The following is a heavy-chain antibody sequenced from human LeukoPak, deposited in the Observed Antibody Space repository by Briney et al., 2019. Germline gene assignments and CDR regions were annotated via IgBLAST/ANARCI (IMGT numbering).Heavy chain of an antibody. J-gene: IGHJ4*02. D-gene: IGHD3-9*01. V-gene: IGHV4-39*07. CDR1: GGSISSSSSY. CDR3: ARGPDILTGYYDY. CDR2: IYYSGST. Sequence: SETLSLTCTVSGGSISSSSSYWGWIRQPPGKGLDWIGRIYYSGSTYYNPSRKSRVTISVDTSKNQFSMELSSVTAADAAVYYCARGPDILTGYYDYWGQGTLVTVSS.